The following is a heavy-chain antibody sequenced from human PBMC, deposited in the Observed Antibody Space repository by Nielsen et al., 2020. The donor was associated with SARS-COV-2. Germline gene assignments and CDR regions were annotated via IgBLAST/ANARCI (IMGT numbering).Heavy chain of an antibody. CDR2: IIPIFGTA. Sequence: SVKVSCKASGYTFTGYYMHWVRQAPGQGLEWMGGIIPIFGTANYAQKFQGRVTITADESTSTAYMELSSLRSEDTAVYYCARDRNEWSQFYYYYYMDVWGKGTTVTVSS. CDR3: ARDRNEWSQFYYYYYMDV. J-gene: IGHJ6*03. V-gene: IGHV1-69*13. CDR1: GYTFTGYY. D-gene: IGHD1-1*01.